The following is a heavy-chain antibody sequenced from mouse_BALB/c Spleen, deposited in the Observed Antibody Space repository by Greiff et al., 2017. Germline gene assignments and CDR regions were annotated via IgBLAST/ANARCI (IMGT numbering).Heavy chain of an antibody. D-gene: IGHD1-2*01. CDR2: IWSGGST. V-gene: IGHV2-2*02. J-gene: IGHJ4*01. CDR3: ARKPIHYYGYDAMDY. CDR1: GFSLTSYG. Sequence: VQGVESGPGLVQPSQSLSITCTVSGFSLTSYGVHWVRQSPGKGLEWLGVIWSGGSTDYNAAFISRLSISKDNSKSQVFFKMNSLQANDTAIYYCARKPIHYYGYDAMDYWGQGTSVTVSS.